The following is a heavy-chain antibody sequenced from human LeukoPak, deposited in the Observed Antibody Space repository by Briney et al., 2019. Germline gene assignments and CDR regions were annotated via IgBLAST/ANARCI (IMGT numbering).Heavy chain of an antibody. CDR1: GFIFSSYA. D-gene: IGHD3-22*01. V-gene: IGHV3-48*03. J-gene: IGHJ4*02. CDR2: FAGSDTTT. Sequence: GGSPRLSCAASGFIFSSYAMSWVRQAPGKGLEWVAYFAGSDTTTYYADSVKGRFIISRDNARNSLYLQMNSLRAEDTALYYCTTLGYHLDSWGQGTLVTVSS. CDR3: TTLGYHLDS.